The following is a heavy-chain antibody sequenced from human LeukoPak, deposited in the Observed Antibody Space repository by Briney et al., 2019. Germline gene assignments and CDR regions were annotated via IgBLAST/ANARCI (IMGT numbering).Heavy chain of an antibody. J-gene: IGHJ4*02. Sequence: GGSLRLSCAASGITFSSYAMNWVRQAPGKGLEWVSTISGSGDSTYYADSVKGRFTISRDNSENMVYLQMNSLRVEDTAIYYCARDEGWIQLFFRGQGTLVTVSS. D-gene: IGHD5-12*01. CDR2: ISGSGDST. CDR3: ARDEGWIQLFF. CDR1: GITFSSYA. V-gene: IGHV3-23*01.